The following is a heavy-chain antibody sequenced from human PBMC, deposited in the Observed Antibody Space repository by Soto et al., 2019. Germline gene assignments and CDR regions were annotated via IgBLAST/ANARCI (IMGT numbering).Heavy chain of an antibody. CDR2: IWYDGSNK. D-gene: IGHD6-13*01. V-gene: IGHV3-33*01. CDR3: AREFVRGAAGNSKEPYVSYGMDV. Sequence: PGGSLRLSCAASGFTFSSYGMHWVRQAPGKGLEWVAVIWYDGSNKYYADSVKGRFTISRDNSKNTLYLQMNSLRAEDTAVYYCAREFVRGAAGNSKEPYVSYGMDVWGQGTTVTVSS. J-gene: IGHJ6*02. CDR1: GFTFSSYG.